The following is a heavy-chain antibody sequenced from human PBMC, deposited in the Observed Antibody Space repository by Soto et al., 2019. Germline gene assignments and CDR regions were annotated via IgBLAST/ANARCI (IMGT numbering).Heavy chain of an antibody. V-gene: IGHV6-1*01. D-gene: IGHD2-15*01. CDR1: GDSFSSNGVA. CDR3: ARGKYSGFDV. CDR2: TYYRSKWYN. J-gene: IGHJ3*01. Sequence: SQTLSLTGAISGDSFSSNGVAWNWIRQSPSRGLEWLGRTYYRSKWYNDYAVSVKSRITVNPDTSKNQFSLQLSSVTPEDTAVYYCARGKYSGFDVWRQGTMVTVSS.